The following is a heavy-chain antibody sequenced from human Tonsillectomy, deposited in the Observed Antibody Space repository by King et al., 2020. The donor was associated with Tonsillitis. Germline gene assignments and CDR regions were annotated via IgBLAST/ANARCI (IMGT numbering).Heavy chain of an antibody. Sequence: QLQESGPGLVKPSQTLSLTCAVSGGPISSGGYSWNWIRQPPGKGLEWIGYIYHTGSTYYNPALKSRVTISVDTSKNQFSLKLSSVTAADTAVYYCARGMYYENLTGLGRFDPWGQGTLVTVSS. CDR2: IYHTGST. CDR1: GGPISSGGYS. V-gene: IGHV4-30-4*07. D-gene: IGHD3-9*01. J-gene: IGHJ5*02. CDR3: ARGMYYENLTGLGRFDP.